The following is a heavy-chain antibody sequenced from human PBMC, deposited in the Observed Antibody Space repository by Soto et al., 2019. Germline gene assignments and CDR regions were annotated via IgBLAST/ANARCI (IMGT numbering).Heavy chain of an antibody. CDR2: ISWNSGSV. Sequence: PGGSLRLSCAASGFTFDDYAMHWVRQAPGKGLEWVSGISWNSGSVGYADSVKGRFTISRDNAKNSLYLQMNSLRAEDTALYYCAKDFGPGAVIAASHHYFDHWGQGT. J-gene: IGHJ4*02. D-gene: IGHD2-15*01. CDR3: AKDFGPGAVIAASHHYFDH. V-gene: IGHV3-9*01. CDR1: GFTFDDYA.